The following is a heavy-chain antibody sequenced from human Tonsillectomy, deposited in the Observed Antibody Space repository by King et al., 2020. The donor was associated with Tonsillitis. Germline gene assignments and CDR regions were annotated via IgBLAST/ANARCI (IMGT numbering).Heavy chain of an antibody. CDR3: ARRSELMEAFDI. Sequence: LPLQESGPGLVKPSETLSLTCTVSGGSISSSSYYWGWIRQPPGKGLEWIGTIYYSGSTYYNPSLKSRVTISVDTSKNQFSLKLSSVTAADTAVYYCARRSELMEAFDIWGQGTMVTVSS. J-gene: IGHJ3*02. D-gene: IGHD2-8*01. CDR2: IYYSGST. V-gene: IGHV4-39*01. CDR1: GGSISSSSYY.